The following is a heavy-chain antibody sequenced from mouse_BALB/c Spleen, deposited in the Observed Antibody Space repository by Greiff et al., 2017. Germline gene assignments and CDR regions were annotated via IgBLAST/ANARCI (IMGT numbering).Heavy chain of an antibody. D-gene: IGHD2-3*01. V-gene: IGHV1-80*01. Sequence: VQLQQSGAELVRPGSSVKISCTASGYAFSSYWMNWVKQRPGQGLEWIGQIYPGDGDTNYNGKFKGKATLTADKSSSTAYMQLSSLTSEDSAVYVCARVEDGYSGLAYWGQGTLVTVSA. CDR1: GYAFSSYW. J-gene: IGHJ3*01. CDR2: IYPGDGDT. CDR3: ARVEDGYSGLAY.